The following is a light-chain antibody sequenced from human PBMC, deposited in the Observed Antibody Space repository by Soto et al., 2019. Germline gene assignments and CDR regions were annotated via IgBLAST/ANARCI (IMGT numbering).Light chain of an antibody. Sequence: QSALTQPPSASGSPGQSVTISCTGTNSDVGGYNYVSWYQQHPGEAPKVMIYEVSNRPSGVPDRFSGSKSGNTASLTVSGLQAEDEADYYCCSYAGSNNLVFGGGTKLTVL. V-gene: IGLV2-8*01. J-gene: IGLJ3*02. CDR1: NSDVGGYNY. CDR3: CSYAGSNNLV. CDR2: EVS.